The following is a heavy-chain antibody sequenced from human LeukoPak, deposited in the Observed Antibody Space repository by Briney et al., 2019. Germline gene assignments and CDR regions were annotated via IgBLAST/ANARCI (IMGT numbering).Heavy chain of an antibody. CDR2: ISGSGGST. CDR3: ARPLSVSGSYYGGY. V-gene: IGHV3-23*01. CDR1: GFTFSGYD. J-gene: IGHJ4*02. D-gene: IGHD1-26*01. Sequence: PGGSLRLSCAASGFTFSGYDMNWVRQAPGKGLEWVSAISGSGGSTYYADSVKGRFTISRDNSKNTLYLQMNSLRAEDTAVYYCARPLSVSGSYYGGYWGQGTLVTVSS.